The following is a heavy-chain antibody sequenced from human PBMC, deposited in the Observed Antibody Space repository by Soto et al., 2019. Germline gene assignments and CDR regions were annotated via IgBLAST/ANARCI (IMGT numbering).Heavy chain of an antibody. CDR2: IYWDNDK. CDR1: GFSLSTSGVG. J-gene: IGHJ6*02. V-gene: IGHV2-5*02. D-gene: IGHD3-3*01. Sequence: QITLKESGPTLVKPTQTLTLTCTFSGFSLSTSGVGVGWIRQPPGKALEWLTLIYWDNDKRYSPSLKSRLTITKDTSRNQVVLTVTNMDPVDTATYYCSHFTTLYGMDVWGQGTTVTVPS. CDR3: SHFTTLYGMDV.